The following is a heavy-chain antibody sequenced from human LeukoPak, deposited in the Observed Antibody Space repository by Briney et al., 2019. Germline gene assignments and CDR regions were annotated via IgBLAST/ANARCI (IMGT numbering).Heavy chain of an antibody. D-gene: IGHD3-22*01. CDR3: ARGVRFSQRETYYYDSSGYYAGDWFDP. Sequence: GGSLRLSCAASGFAFSSYAMHWVRQAPGKGLEWVAIISYDGITEDYSDSVKGRFSISRDNFKNTLFLQMNSLRAEDTAVYYCARGVRFSQRETYYYDSSGYYAGDWFDPWGQGTLVTVSS. CDR2: ISYDGITE. CDR1: GFAFSSYA. J-gene: IGHJ5*02. V-gene: IGHV3-30*04.